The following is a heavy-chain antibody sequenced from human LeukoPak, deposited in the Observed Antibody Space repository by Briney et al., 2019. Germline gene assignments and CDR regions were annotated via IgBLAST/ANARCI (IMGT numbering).Heavy chain of an antibody. D-gene: IGHD3-9*01. V-gene: IGHV3-23*01. CDR2: VSGSGAST. CDR3: AKGSLIVEPIAGYSNWFDP. Sequence: PGGSLRISCTASGVTASGVTFSSYAMSWVRQAPGKGLEWVSAVSGSGASTYYSDSVKGRFTISRDNSKNTVYLQMNSLRVEDSALYFCAKGSLIVEPIAGYSNWFDPWGQGTRVTVSS. J-gene: IGHJ5*02. CDR1: GVTFSSYA.